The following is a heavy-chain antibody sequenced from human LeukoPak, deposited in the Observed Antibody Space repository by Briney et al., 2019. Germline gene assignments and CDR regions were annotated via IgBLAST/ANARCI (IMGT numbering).Heavy chain of an antibody. V-gene: IGHV1-8*01. D-gene: IGHD3-22*01. CDR3: ATGRVSYYYDSSGYPIDY. CDR1: GYTFTSYD. CDR2: MNPNSGNT. J-gene: IGHJ4*02. Sequence: GASVKVSCKASGYTFTSYDINWVRQATGQGLEWMGWMNPNSGNTGYAQKFQGSVTMTRNTSITTAYMELSSLRSEDTAVYYCATGRVSYYYDSSGYPIDYWGQGTPVTVSS.